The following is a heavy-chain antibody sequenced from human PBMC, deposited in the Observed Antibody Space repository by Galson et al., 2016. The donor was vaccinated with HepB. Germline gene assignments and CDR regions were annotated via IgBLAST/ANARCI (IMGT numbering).Heavy chain of an antibody. V-gene: IGHV3-7*01. CDR1: GFSFNNFW. J-gene: IGHJ6*02. CDR3: ARDRGGCQSSSCYPLYGLDV. D-gene: IGHD2-2*01. Sequence: SLRLSCAAPGFSFNNFWMNWVRQAPGKGLEWVANIKQDGRETYYADSVKGRFTISRDNSKNTLYLQMGSLRADDMAVYYCARDRGGCQSSSCYPLYGLDVWGRGTPVTVSS. CDR2: IKQDGRET.